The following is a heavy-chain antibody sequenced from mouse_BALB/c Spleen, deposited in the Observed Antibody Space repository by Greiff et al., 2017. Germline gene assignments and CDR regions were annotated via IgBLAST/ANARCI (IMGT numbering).Heavy chain of an antibody. Sequence: EVQLVESGGGLVQPGGSLKLSCAASGFTFSSYTMSWVRQTPEKRLEWVAYISNGGGSTYYPDTVKGRFTISRDNAKNTLYLQMSSLKSEDTAMYYCARHTLYGNPFAYWGQGTLVTVSA. J-gene: IGHJ3*01. D-gene: IGHD2-1*01. CDR2: ISNGGGST. CDR1: GFTFSSYT. V-gene: IGHV5-12-2*01. CDR3: ARHTLYGNPFAY.